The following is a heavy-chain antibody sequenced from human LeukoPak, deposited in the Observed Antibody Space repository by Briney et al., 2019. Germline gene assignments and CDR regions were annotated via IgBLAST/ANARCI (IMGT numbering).Heavy chain of an antibody. J-gene: IGHJ4*02. CDR3: AKTYSGYDGVDY. CDR2: ISGSGDHT. Sequence: GGSLRLSCAASGFTFSDYGMNWVRQAPGKGLEWVSAISGSGDHTYYADSVRGRFTISRDNSKNTLYLQMNSLSAEDTATYSCAKTYSGYDGVDYWGQGTLVTVSS. CDR1: GFTFSDYG. V-gene: IGHV3-23*01. D-gene: IGHD5-12*01.